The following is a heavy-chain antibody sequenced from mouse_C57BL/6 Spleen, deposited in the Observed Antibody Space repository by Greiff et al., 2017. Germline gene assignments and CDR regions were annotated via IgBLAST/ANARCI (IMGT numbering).Heavy chain of an antibody. Sequence: VQLQQSGPELVKPGASVKISCKASGYAFSSSWMNWVKQRPGKGLEWIGRIYPGDGDTNYNGKFKGKATLTADKSSSTAYMQLSSLTSEDSAVYFCAREIYYGNYASMDYWGQGTSVTVSS. D-gene: IGHD2-1*01. CDR1: GYAFSSSW. CDR2: IYPGDGDT. V-gene: IGHV1-82*01. J-gene: IGHJ4*01. CDR3: AREIYYGNYASMDY.